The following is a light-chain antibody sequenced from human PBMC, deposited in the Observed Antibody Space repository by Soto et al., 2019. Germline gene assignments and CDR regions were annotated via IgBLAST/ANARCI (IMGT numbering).Light chain of an antibody. Sequence: EIVMTQSPATLSVSPGERATLSCRASQRVSSNLAWYQQKPGQAPRLLIYGASTRATGIPARFSGSGSGTEFTLTISSLQSEDFAVYYWQQYNNWAPYTFGQGTKLEIK. CDR2: GAS. CDR1: QRVSSN. J-gene: IGKJ2*01. V-gene: IGKV3-15*01. CDR3: QQYNNWAPYT.